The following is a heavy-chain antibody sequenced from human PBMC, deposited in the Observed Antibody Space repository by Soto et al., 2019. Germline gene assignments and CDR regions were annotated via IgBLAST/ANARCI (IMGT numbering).Heavy chain of an antibody. J-gene: IGHJ4*02. D-gene: IGHD3-22*01. V-gene: IGHV3-21*01. Sequence: GESLKISCAASGFTFSSYSMNWVRQAPGKGLEWVSSISSSSSYIYYADSVKGRFTISRDNAKNSLYLQMNSLRAEDTAVYYCARARYYYDSSGYYYYFDYWGQGTLVTVSS. CDR3: ARARYYYDSSGYYYYFDY. CDR1: GFTFSSYS. CDR2: ISSSSSYI.